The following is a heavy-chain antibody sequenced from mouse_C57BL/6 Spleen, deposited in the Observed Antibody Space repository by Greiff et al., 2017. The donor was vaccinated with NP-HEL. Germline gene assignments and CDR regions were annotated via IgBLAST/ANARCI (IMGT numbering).Heavy chain of an antibody. CDR3: ARDYGSSYYFGY. CDR2: IDPSDSET. Sequence: QVQLQQPGAELVRPGSSVKLSCKASGYTFTSYWMHWVKQRPIQGLEWIGNIDPSDSETHYNQKFKDKATLTVDKSSSTAYMQLSSLTSEDSAVYYCARDYGSSYYFGYWGQGTTLTVSS. V-gene: IGHV1-52*01. CDR1: GYTFTSYW. D-gene: IGHD1-1*01. J-gene: IGHJ2*01.